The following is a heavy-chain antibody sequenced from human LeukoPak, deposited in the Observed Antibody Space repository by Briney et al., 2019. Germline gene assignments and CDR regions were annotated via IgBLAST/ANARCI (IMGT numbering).Heavy chain of an antibody. CDR1: GYTFTSYG. Sequence: ASVKVSCKASGYTFTSYGMSWVRQAPGQGLEWMGWISAYNGNTNYAQKLQGRVTMTTDTSTSTAYMELRSLRSDDTAVYYCARGWDYYDSSGPFGGMDVWGRGTTVTVSS. J-gene: IGHJ6*02. D-gene: IGHD3-22*01. V-gene: IGHV1-18*01. CDR2: ISAYNGNT. CDR3: ARGWDYYDSSGPFGGMDV.